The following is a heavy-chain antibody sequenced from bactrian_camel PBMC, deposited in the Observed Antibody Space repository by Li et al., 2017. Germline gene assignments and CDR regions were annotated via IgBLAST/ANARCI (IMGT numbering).Heavy chain of an antibody. D-gene: IGHD1*01. V-gene: IGHV3S9*01. Sequence: HVQLVESGGGSVQAGESLGLSCDRSGYSYNTCCMAWFRQRPGEEREGVAVLDSDGLTSYASSVEGRFTISKDNVKNTVILQMNSLKPEDTAMYYCAARSVGWCPLFEHWLGKRAYTPGGYFANWGQGTQVTVS. CDR1: GYSYNTCC. CDR3: AARSVGWCPLFEHWLGKRAYTPGGYFAN. CDR2: LDSDGLT. J-gene: IGHJ6*01.